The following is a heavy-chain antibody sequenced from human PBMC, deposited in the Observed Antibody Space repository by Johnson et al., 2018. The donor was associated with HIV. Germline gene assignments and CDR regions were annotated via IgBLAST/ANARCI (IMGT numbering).Heavy chain of an antibody. V-gene: IGHV3-23*04. CDR3: SKVRSGYTEIDAFDI. Sequence: VQLVESGGGLVQPGGSLRLSCAASGFTFSSYAMSWVRQAPGKGLEWVSAISGSGGSTYYADSVKGRFTISRDTSKNMLYLKMNSLRAEDTAVYFCSKVRSGYTEIDAFDIWGQGTMVTVSS. J-gene: IGHJ3*02. D-gene: IGHD3-22*01. CDR1: GFTFSSYA. CDR2: ISGSGGST.